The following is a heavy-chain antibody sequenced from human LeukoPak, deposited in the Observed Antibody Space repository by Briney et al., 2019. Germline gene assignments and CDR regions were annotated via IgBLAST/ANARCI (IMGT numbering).Heavy chain of an antibody. CDR1: GFTFSSYW. CDR3: ARKGSYLDY. Sequence: GGSLRLSCAASGFTFSSYWMTWVRQAPGKGLESVAKVNEDGSQQYYVDSVKGRFTISRDNAKKSLYLQMNSLRADDTAFYYCARKGSYLDYWGQGTLVTVSS. CDR2: VNEDGSQQ. J-gene: IGHJ4*02. V-gene: IGHV3-7*03.